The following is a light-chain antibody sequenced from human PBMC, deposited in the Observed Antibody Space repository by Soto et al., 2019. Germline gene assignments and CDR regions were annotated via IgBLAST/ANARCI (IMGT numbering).Light chain of an antibody. CDR1: QCVNSR. CDR3: HQRQSWPRT. V-gene: IGKV3-11*01. J-gene: IGKJ1*01. CDR2: RTS. Sequence: EIVLTQSPATLSSFPGDRATLSCRASQCVNSRLAWYQHRRGQAPRLLIYRTSTRAVGIPARFSASGTGTDFTLTISDVQPEDFAVYYCHQRQSWPRTFGQGTKVDIK.